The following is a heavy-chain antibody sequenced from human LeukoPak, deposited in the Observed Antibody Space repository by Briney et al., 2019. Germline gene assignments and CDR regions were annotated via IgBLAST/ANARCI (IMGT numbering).Heavy chain of an antibody. Sequence: GGSLRLSCAASGSTVSSNYMNWVRQAPGKGLEWVSVIYSGGTTYYADSVRGRFTISRDNSKNTLYLQMNSLRAEDTAVYYCARAAPLQYYFDYWGQGALVTVSS. CDR1: GSTVSSNY. CDR2: IYSGGTT. V-gene: IGHV3-66*01. J-gene: IGHJ4*02. D-gene: IGHD4-11*01. CDR3: ARAAPLQYYFDY.